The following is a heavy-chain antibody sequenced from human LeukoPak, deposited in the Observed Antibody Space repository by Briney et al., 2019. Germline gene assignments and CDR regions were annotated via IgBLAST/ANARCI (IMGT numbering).Heavy chain of an antibody. CDR3: ASTSSGWPDDAFDI. D-gene: IGHD6-19*01. CDR2: IYSGGST. V-gene: IGHV3-53*01. J-gene: IGHJ3*02. CDR1: GFTFSSYA. Sequence: GGSLRLSCAASGFTFSSYAMSWVRQAPGKGLEWVSVIYSGGSTYYADSVKGRFTISRDNSKNTLYLQMNSLRAEDTAVYYCASTSSGWPDDAFDIWGQGTMVTVSS.